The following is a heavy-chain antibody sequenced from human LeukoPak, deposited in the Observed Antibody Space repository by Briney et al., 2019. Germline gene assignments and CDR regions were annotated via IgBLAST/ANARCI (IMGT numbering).Heavy chain of an antibody. V-gene: IGHV4-4*02. J-gene: IGHJ4*02. D-gene: IGHD3-16*02. CDR3: ASFEYVWGSYRPRNGHYFDY. Sequence: SETLSLTCAVSGGSISSSNWWSWVRQPPGKGLEWIGEIYHSGSTNYNPSLKSRVTISVDKSKNQFSLKLSSVTAADTAVYYCASFEYVWGSYRPRNGHYFDYWGQGTLVTVSS. CDR1: GGSISSSNW. CDR2: IYHSGST.